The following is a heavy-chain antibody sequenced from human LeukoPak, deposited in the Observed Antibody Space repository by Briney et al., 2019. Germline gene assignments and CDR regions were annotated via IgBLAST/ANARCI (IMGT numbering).Heavy chain of an antibody. V-gene: IGHV1-2*02. CDR1: GYTFTGYY. D-gene: IGHD3-22*01. Sequence: ASVKVSCKASGYTFTGYYMHWVRQAPGQGLEWMGWINPNSGGTNYAQKFQGRVTMTRDTSISTAYMELSRLRSDDTDVYYCARGLYYYDSSGYGYYFDYWGQGTLVTVSS. CDR3: ARGLYYYDSSGYGYYFDY. J-gene: IGHJ4*02. CDR2: INPNSGGT.